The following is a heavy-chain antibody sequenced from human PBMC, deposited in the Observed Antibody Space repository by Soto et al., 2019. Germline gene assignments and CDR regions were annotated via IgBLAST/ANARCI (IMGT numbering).Heavy chain of an antibody. CDR3: ARDILSVGPRANDAFDV. J-gene: IGHJ3*01. V-gene: IGHV1-3*04. CDR2: INTYNGNT. D-gene: IGHD2-8*02. Sequence: QVQLVQSGAEVRKPGASVNISCRASGFSFSDNLINWVRQAPGQSLEWMGWINTYNGNTKYSQTFQGRVTISSHSSASIAYVEVSDLTSEDTSVYYCARDILSVGPRANDAFDVWGQGTMVTVSS. CDR1: GFSFSDNL.